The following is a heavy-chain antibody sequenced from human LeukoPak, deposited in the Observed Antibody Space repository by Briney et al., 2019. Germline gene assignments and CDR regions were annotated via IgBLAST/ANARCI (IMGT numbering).Heavy chain of an antibody. CDR3: ARDRLPHYDILTGYYGYYGMDV. J-gene: IGHJ6*02. D-gene: IGHD3-9*01. CDR1: GGTFSSYA. V-gene: IGHV1-69*13. Sequence: SVKVSCKASGGTFSSYAISWVRQAPGQGLEWMGGIIPIFGTANYAQKFQGRVTITADESTSTAYMELRSLRSEDTAVYYCARDRLPHYDILTGYYGYYGMDVWGQGTTVTVSS. CDR2: IIPIFGTA.